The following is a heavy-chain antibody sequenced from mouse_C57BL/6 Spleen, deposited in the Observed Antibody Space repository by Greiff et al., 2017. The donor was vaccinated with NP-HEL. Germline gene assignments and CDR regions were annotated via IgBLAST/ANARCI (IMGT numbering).Heavy chain of an antibody. J-gene: IGHJ2*01. CDR2: IYPGDGDT. CDR1: GYAFSSYW. D-gene: IGHD3-2*02. V-gene: IGHV1-80*01. CDR3: ARRGTAQAPDY. Sequence: QVQLKQSGAELVKPGASVKISCKASGYAFSSYWMNWVKQRPGKGLEWIGQIYPGDGDTNYNGKFKGKATLTADKSSSTAYMQLSSLTSEDSAVYFCARRGTAQAPDYWGQGTTLTVSS.